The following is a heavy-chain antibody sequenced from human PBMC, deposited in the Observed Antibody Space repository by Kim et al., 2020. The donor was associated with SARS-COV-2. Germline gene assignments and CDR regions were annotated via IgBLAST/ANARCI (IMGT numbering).Heavy chain of an antibody. Sequence: GGSLRLSCAASGFTFSSYGMHWVRQAPGKGLEWVAVISYDGSNKYYADSVKGRFTISRDNSKITLYLQMNSLRAEDTAVYYCANDLLPFRYSGSYRGTFDYWGQGTLGTVSS. CDR3: ANDLLPFRYSGSYRGTFDY. CDR1: GFTFSSYG. CDR2: ISYDGSNK. V-gene: IGHV3-30*18. D-gene: IGHD1-26*01. J-gene: IGHJ4*02.